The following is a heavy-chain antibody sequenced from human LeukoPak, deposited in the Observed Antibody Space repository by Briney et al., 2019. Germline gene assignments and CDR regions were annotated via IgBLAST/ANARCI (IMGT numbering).Heavy chain of an antibody. CDR1: GFTLSSKY. Sequence: GGSLRLSCAASGFTLSSKYINWLRQAPGRGLEWVSVIYSAGNTDSADSVKGRFTISRDTSRNTVYLQTNGLRAEDTAVSYCATGDRSWDYWGQGAVVTVSS. J-gene: IGHJ4*02. CDR2: IYSAGNT. V-gene: IGHV3-66*01. CDR3: ATGDRSWDY. D-gene: IGHD2-21*02.